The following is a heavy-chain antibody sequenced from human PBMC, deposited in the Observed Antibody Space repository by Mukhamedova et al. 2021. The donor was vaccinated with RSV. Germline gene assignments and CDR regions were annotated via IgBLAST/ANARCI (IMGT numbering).Heavy chain of an antibody. CDR2: SGSSGI. V-gene: IGHV3-23*01. CDR3: AKRQEWVYFGGDCYSWYFDL. Sequence: SGSSGINAEYMGGRFTISRDNSKNTLYLQMNSLRAEDTAVYYCAKRQEWVYFGGDCYSWYFDLWGRGTLVTVSS. J-gene: IGHJ2*01. D-gene: IGHD2-21*02.